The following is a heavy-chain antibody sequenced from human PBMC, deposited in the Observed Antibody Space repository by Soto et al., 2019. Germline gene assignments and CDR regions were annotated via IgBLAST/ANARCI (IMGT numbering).Heavy chain of an antibody. V-gene: IGHV1-3*01. Sequence: QVQLVQSGAEVKKPGASVKVSCKASGYTFTSYAMHWVRQAPGQRLEWMGWINAGNGNTKYSQKFQGRVTITRDTSASTAYTELSSLRSEDTAVSCCASGPIDYSHYAGPPNYFDYCGQGTLVTVSS. D-gene: IGHD4-4*01. CDR1: GYTFTSYA. J-gene: IGHJ4*02. CDR2: INAGNGNT. CDR3: ASGPIDYSHYAGPPNYFDY.